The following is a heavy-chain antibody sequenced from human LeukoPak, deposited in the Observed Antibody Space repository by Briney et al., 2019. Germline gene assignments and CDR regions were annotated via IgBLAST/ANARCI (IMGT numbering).Heavy chain of an antibody. J-gene: IGHJ4*02. CDR3: ARGPYSSGWYLDFFDY. CDR1: GFTVSSNY. Sequence: PGGSLRLSCAASGFTVSSNYMSWVRQAPGKGLEWVSVIYSGGSTYYADSVKGRFTISRDNSKNTLYLQMNSLRAEDTAVYYCARGPYSSGWYLDFFDYWGQGTLVTVSS. CDR2: IYSGGST. V-gene: IGHV3-66*01. D-gene: IGHD6-19*01.